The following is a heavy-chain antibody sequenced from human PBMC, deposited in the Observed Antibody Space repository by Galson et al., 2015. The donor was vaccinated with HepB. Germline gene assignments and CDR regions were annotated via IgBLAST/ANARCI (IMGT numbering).Heavy chain of an antibody. V-gene: IGHV3-21*01. CDR2: ISSSSSYI. J-gene: IGHJ6*02. D-gene: IGHD3-9*01. Sequence: SLRLSCAASGFTFSSYSMNWVRQAPGKGLEWVSSISSSSSYIYYADSVKGRFTISRDNAKNSLYLQMNSLRAEDTAVYYCARDGGGNNYDILTGYLRYYYYYGMDVWSQGTTGTVSS. CDR3: ARDGGGNNYDILTGYLRYYYYYGMDV. CDR1: GFTFSSYS.